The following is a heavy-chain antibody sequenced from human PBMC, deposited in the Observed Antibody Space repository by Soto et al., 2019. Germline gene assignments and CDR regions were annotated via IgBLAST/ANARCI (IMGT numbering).Heavy chain of an antibody. D-gene: IGHD3-10*01. CDR2: IHHSGST. CDR1: GGSISSGGYY. CDR3: VRGVLS. Sequence: SETLSLTCNVSGGSISSGGYYWTWIRQHPGKGLEWIGNIHHSGSTFYNPYLKSRVSISVDTSKNQFSLKLSSVTAADTAVYFCVRGVLSWGQGTLVTVSS. V-gene: IGHV4-31*03. J-gene: IGHJ1*01.